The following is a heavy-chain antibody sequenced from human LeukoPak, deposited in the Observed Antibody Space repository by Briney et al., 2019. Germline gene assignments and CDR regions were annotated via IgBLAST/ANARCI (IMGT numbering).Heavy chain of an antibody. CDR2: ISWNSGSI. J-gene: IGHJ3*02. V-gene: IGHV3-9*01. D-gene: IGHD3-10*01. CDR1: AFTFDDYA. Sequence: GGSLRLSCAASAFTFDDYAMHWVRQAPGEGLEWVSGISWNSGSIGYADSVKGRFTISRDNAKNSLYLQMNSLRPEDTALYYCAKGVRITMIRGAFDIWGQGTMVTVSS. CDR3: AKGVRITMIRGAFDI.